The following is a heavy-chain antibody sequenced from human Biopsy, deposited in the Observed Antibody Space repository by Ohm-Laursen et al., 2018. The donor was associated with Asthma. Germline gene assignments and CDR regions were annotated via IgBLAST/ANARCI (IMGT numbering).Heavy chain of an antibody. CDR2: IHYSGST. Sequence: SETLSLTCTVSGVSIRSYYWTWIRQSPGKGLEWIGNIHYSGSTYSNPSLKSRVTISVDTSKKQISLRLSSVIAADTAVYYCAGFCSGGNCPDHWGQGTTVTVSS. D-gene: IGHD2-15*01. V-gene: IGHV4-59*01. CDR3: AGFCSGGNCPDH. CDR1: GVSIRSYY. J-gene: IGHJ6*02.